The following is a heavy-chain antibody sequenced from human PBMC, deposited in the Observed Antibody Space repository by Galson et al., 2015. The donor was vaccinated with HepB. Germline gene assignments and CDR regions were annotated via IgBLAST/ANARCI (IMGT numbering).Heavy chain of an antibody. CDR3: EAAAGTEYYFDY. Sequence: SLRLSCAASGFTFSSYGMHWVRQAPGKGLEWVAFIRYDGSNKYYADSVKGRFTISRDNSKNTLYLQMNSLRAEDTAVYYCEAAAGTEYYFDYWGQGTLVTVSS. CDR1: GFTFSSYG. J-gene: IGHJ4*02. V-gene: IGHV3-30*02. CDR2: IRYDGSNK. D-gene: IGHD6-13*01.